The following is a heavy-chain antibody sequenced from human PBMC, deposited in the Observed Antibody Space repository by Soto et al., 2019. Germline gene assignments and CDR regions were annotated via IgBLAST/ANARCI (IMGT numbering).Heavy chain of an antibody. V-gene: IGHV3-7*01. CDR3: ARDGPGGVPAADYNWFDP. CDR2: IKQDGSEK. D-gene: IGHD2-2*01. Sequence: PGGSLRLSCAASGFTFSSYWMSWVRQAPGKGLEWVANIKQDGSEKYYVDSVKGRFTISRDNAKNSLYLQMNSLRAEDTAVYYCARDGPGGVPAADYNWFDPWGQGTLVTVSS. CDR1: GFTFSSYW. J-gene: IGHJ5*02.